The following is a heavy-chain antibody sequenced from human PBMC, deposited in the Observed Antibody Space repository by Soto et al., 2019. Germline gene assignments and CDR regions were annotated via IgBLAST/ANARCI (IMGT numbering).Heavy chain of an antibody. V-gene: IGHV4-39*01. CDR1: AASISSSSYY. D-gene: IGHD1-7*01. J-gene: IGHJ4*02. CDR3: ARRGDWNSVRPYDY. CDR2: IYYSGCT. Sequence: SETLSLTSTFSAASISSSSYYWGWVRQPPGKGLECIGSIYYSGCTYYNPSLNCRVTISVGTSKNRFSLKLSAVTAADTAVYYCARRGDWNSVRPYDYWGQVTLVTVSS.